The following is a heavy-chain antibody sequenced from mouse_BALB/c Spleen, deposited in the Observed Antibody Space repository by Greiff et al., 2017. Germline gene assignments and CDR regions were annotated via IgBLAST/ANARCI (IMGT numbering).Heavy chain of an antibody. CDR1: GFTFSDYY. CDR3: ARGHYGSSLYYFDY. V-gene: IGHV5-4*02. CDR2: ISDGGSYT. D-gene: IGHD1-1*01. Sequence: DVQLQESGGGLVKPGGSLKLSCAASGFTFSDYYMYWVRQTPEKRLEWVATISDGGSYTYYPDSVKGRFTISRDNAKNNLYLQMSSLKSEDTAMYYCARGHYGSSLYYFDYWGQGTTLTVSS. J-gene: IGHJ2*01.